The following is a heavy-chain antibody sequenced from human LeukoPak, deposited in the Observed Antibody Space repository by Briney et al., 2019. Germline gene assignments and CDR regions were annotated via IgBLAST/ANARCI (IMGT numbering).Heavy chain of an antibody. J-gene: IGHJ3*02. CDR3: ASLYYYDSSGYFSLDAFDI. CDR1: GGSISSSSYY. CDR2: IYYSGST. Sequence: SETLSLTCTVSGGSISSSSYYWGWIRQPPGKGLEWIGSIYYSGSTYYNPSLKSRVTISVDTSKTPFSLKLSSVTAADTAVYYCASLYYYDSSGYFSLDAFDIWGQGTMVTVSS. D-gene: IGHD3-22*01. V-gene: IGHV4-39*01.